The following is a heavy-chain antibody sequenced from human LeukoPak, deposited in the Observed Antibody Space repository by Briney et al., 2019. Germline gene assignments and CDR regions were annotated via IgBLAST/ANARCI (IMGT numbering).Heavy chain of an antibody. Sequence: SETLSLTCTVSGGSISIYYWSWIRQPPGKGLEWIAYIYYSGDTNYNPSLKSRVTISIDTSKNQFSLKLSSVTAADTAVYYCATQLGNIDYWGQGTLVTVSS. V-gene: IGHV4-59*08. CDR3: ATQLGNIDY. CDR1: GGSISIYY. D-gene: IGHD2/OR15-2a*01. J-gene: IGHJ4*02. CDR2: IYYSGDT.